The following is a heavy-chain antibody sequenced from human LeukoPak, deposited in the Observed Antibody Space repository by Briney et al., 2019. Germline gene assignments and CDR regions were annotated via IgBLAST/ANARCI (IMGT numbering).Heavy chain of an antibody. D-gene: IGHD3-10*01. J-gene: IGHJ4*02. CDR1: GYTFTSYA. Sequence: ASVKASGKASGYTFTSYAMHWVRQAPGQRLEWMGWINAGNGNTKYSQKFQGRVTITRDTSASTAYMELSSLRSEDTAVYYCARVITMVRGGLGYWGQGTLVTVSS. V-gene: IGHV1-3*01. CDR2: INAGNGNT. CDR3: ARVITMVRGGLGY.